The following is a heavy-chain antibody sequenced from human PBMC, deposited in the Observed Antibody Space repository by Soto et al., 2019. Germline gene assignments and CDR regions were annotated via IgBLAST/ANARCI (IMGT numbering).Heavy chain of an antibody. Sequence: SETLSLTCTVSAGSISRGGYYWSWIRQHPGKGLEWIGSIYYSGGTYSNSSLKSRLTMSVDTSKNQFSLKVSSVTAADTAVYYCARGPRQEYGGKFFDYWGQGTLVTVSS. J-gene: IGHJ4*02. V-gene: IGHV4-31*03. CDR1: AGSISRGGYY. CDR2: IYYSGGT. CDR3: ARGPRQEYGGKFFDY. D-gene: IGHD4-17*01.